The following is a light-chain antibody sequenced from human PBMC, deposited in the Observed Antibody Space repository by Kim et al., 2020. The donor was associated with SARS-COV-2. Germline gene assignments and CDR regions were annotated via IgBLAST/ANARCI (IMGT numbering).Light chain of an antibody. CDR2: AAS. J-gene: IGKJ2*01. Sequence: SPGEGDTPSCRASQRLCSTCIAWYHQKPGPAPRLLIYAASTGGTAITDRFSGSRSGTDFTLSISRREPEDYAVYYCQQYCIAPPYTFGQGTKLEI. CDR3: QQYCIAPPYT. V-gene: IGKV3-20*01. CDR1: QRLCSTC.